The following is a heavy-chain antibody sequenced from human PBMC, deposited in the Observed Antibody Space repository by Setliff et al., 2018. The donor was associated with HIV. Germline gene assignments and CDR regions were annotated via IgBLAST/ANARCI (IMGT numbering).Heavy chain of an antibody. D-gene: IGHD2-21*02. CDR1: GHSISSGYF. J-gene: IGHJ6*03. CDR3: ARGVLITKRVTQTGGYYYYTDV. V-gene: IGHV4-38-2*01. Sequence: SETLSLTCAVSGHSISSGYFCGWIRQTPGKGREWIGNIYQSGNAYYNPSLKSRVTISVDTSKNQFSLKLTSMTAADTAVYYCARGVLITKRVTQTGGYYYYTDVWGKGTTVTVSS. CDR2: IYQSGNA.